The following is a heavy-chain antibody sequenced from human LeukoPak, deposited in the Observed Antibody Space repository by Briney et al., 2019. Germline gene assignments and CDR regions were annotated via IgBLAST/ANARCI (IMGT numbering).Heavy chain of an antibody. CDR1: GYSFINYW. J-gene: IGHJ4*02. V-gene: IGHV5-51*01. D-gene: IGHD3-10*01. Sequence: GESLQISCKASGYSFINYWIAWVRQMPGKGLEWMGIIYPGDSDTRYSPSFQGQVTISADKSISTAYLQWSSLKASDTAMFYCARLGIYGSGSYSYWGQGTLVTVSS. CDR3: ARLGIYGSGSYSY. CDR2: IYPGDSDT.